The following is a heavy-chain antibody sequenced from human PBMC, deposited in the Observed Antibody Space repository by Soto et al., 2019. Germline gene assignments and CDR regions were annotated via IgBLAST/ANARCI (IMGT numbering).Heavy chain of an antibody. CDR1: GYTFTSYG. D-gene: IGHD3-16*01. CDR3: ARGTRGETGSY. CDR2: ISAYNGNT. V-gene: IGHV1-18*01. Sequence: QVQLVQSGAEVKKPGASVKVSCKASGYTFTSYGMSWVRQAPVQGLEWMGCISAYNGNTNDEQKLQGRVTMTSDASTSTGDMELRSLRSDDTAVYYCARGTRGETGSYWGQGPLVTVSS. J-gene: IGHJ4*02.